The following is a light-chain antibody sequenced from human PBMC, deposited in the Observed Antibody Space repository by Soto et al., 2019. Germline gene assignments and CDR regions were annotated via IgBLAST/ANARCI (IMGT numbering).Light chain of an antibody. J-gene: IGKJ5*01. V-gene: IGKV3-20*01. CDR2: GAS. CDR3: QQYGSSPPSIT. Sequence: EIVLTQSPGTLSLSPGERATLSCRASQSVSSSYLAWYQQKPGQAPRLLIYGASSRATGIPDRFSGSGYGTYFTLTSSRLAPEDFAVYYCQQYGSSPPSITFGQGTRLESK. CDR1: QSVSSSY.